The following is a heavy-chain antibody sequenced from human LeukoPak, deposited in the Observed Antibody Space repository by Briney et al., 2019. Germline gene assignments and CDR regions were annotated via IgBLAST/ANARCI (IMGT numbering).Heavy chain of an antibody. CDR1: GDSISSDDYY. Sequence: SETLSLTCTVSGDSISSDDYYWSWIRQPAGKGLEWIGRFSASGNSNYNPSLKSRVTISVDTSKNQFSLKLSSVTAADTAVYYCARGLEYGCFDYWGQGTLVTVSS. V-gene: IGHV4-61*02. D-gene: IGHD6-6*01. CDR2: FSASGNS. J-gene: IGHJ4*02. CDR3: ARGLEYGCFDY.